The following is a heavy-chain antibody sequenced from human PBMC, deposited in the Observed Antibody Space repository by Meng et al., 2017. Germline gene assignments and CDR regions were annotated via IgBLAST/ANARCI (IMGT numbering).Heavy chain of an antibody. Sequence: SVKVSCKASGGTFSSYAISWVRQAPGQGLEWRGGIITIFGTANYAQKFQGRVTITADESTSTAYMELSSLRSEDTAVYYCARDQESNYYDSSGYFLAFDIWGQGTMVTVSS. CDR3: ARDQESNYYDSSGYFLAFDI. J-gene: IGHJ3*02. D-gene: IGHD3-22*01. V-gene: IGHV1-69*13. CDR2: IITIFGTA. CDR1: GGTFSSYA.